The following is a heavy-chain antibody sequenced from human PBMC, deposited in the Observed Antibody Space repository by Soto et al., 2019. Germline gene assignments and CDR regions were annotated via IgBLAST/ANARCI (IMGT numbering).Heavy chain of an antibody. CDR3: ARLVAVDGVSFDP. CDR2: IYYSGST. Sequence: SETLSLTCTVSSGSISISSYYLGWIRQPPGKGLEWIGSIYYSGSTYYNPSLKSRVTISVDTSKNKFSLKLSYVTAADTAVYYCARLVAVDGVSFDPWGQGTLVTVSS. J-gene: IGHJ5*02. D-gene: IGHD6-19*01. V-gene: IGHV4-39*01. CDR1: SGSISISSYY.